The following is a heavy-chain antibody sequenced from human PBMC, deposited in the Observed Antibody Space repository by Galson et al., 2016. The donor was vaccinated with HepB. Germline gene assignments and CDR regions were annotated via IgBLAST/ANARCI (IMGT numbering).Heavy chain of an antibody. CDR3: AHRLSWEWEPGSTQHAFDI. CDR1: GFSLSTPGVS. J-gene: IGHJ3*02. CDR2: IYWDDDK. Sequence: PALVKPTQTLTLTCSFSGFSLSTPGVSVGWIRQPPGKALEWLALIYWDDDKRYSPSLRSRLTITKDTSRNQVVLRMTNLDPVDTATFFCAHRLSWEWEPGSTQHAFDIWGPGTTVIVSS. V-gene: IGHV2-5*02. D-gene: IGHD1-26*01.